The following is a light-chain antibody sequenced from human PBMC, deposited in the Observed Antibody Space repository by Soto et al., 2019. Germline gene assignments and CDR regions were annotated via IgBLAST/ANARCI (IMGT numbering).Light chain of an antibody. Sequence: EIVLTQSPGTLSLSPGERATLSCRASQSVSSTFLAWYQQRPGQAPSLVIYGAFTRATGIPDRFTGSGSGTDFTLTINTLEPEDFAVYYCQQYGSSPLTFCGGTRVEIK. J-gene: IGKJ4*01. V-gene: IGKV3-20*01. CDR2: GAF. CDR3: QQYGSSPLT. CDR1: QSVSSTF.